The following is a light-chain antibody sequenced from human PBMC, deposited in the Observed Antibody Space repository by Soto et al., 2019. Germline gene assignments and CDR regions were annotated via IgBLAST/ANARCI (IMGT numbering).Light chain of an antibody. CDR2: GAS. J-gene: IGKJ2*01. CDR3: QQYGSSPPGT. V-gene: IGKV3-20*01. CDR1: QSVSSSY. Sequence: EIVLTQSPGTLSLSPGERATLSCRASQSVSSSYLAWYQQKPGQAPRLLIYGASISATGIPDRFSGSGSGTDFTLTISRLEPEDFAVYYCQQYGSSPPGTFGQGTKLEIK.